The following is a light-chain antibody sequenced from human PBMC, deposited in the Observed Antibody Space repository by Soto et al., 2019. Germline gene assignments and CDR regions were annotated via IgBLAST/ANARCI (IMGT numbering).Light chain of an antibody. J-gene: IGKJ1*01. CDR1: QSVGTW. CDR2: GAS. Sequence: DIQMTQSPSTLSASVGGRVTITCRASQSVGTWVAWYQQKPGKAPKLLIYGASNLESGVPSRFSGSGYGTEFTLTITSLQPDDFATYFCQQYNRNTWSLGPGTKVDIK. CDR3: QQYNRNTWS. V-gene: IGKV1-5*01.